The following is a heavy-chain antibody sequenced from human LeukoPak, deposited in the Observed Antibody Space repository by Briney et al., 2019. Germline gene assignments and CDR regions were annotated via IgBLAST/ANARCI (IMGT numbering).Heavy chain of an antibody. D-gene: IGHD1-26*01. V-gene: IGHV3-7*01. J-gene: IGHJ4*02. Sequence: PGGSLRLSCAASGFTFSSYWMSWVRQAPGKGLEWVANIKQDGSEKYYVDSVKGRFTISRDNAKNSLYLQMNSLRAEDTAVYYCARDVGASGSYYGLPQTDYWGQGTLVTVSS. CDR3: ARDVGASGSYYGLPQTDY. CDR1: GFTFSSYW. CDR2: IKQDGSEK.